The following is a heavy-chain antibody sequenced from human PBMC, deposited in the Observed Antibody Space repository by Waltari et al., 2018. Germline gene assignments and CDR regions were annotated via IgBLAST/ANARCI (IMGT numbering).Heavy chain of an antibody. J-gene: IGHJ4*02. CDR3: AKFLGGYFDY. CDR2: IYSGGSST. CDR1: GSTFGSYA. Sequence: EVQLLESGGGLVQPGGSLKLSCEASGSTFGSYAMGWVRQAPGKGLEWVSVIYSGGSSTYYADSVKGRFTISRDNSKNTLYLQMNSLRAEDTAVYYCAKFLGGYFDYWGQGTLVTVSS. V-gene: IGHV3-23*03.